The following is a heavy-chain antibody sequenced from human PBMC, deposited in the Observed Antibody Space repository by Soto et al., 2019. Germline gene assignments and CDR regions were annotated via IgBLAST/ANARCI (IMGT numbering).Heavy chain of an antibody. CDR2: IKQDGSEK. CDR1: GFTFSSYW. Sequence: GGSLRLSCAASGFTFSSYWMSWVRQAPGKGLEWVANIKQDGSEKYYVDSVKGRFTISRDNAKDSLYPQMNSLRAEDTAVYYCARARRYYDFWSGRNWFDPWGQGTLVTVSS. CDR3: ARARRYYDFWSGRNWFDP. J-gene: IGHJ5*02. D-gene: IGHD3-3*01. V-gene: IGHV3-7*04.